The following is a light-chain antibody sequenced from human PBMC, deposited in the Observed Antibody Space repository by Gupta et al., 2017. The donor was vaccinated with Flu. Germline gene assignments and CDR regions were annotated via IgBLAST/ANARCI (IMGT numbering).Light chain of an antibody. J-gene: IGKJ1*01. CDR3: MQGSRWPWA. Sequence: DVVMTQSPLSLPVTLGQPASISCRSSQSLVYSDGNIYLHWFQQRPGQSPRRLIYQVSHRESGVPDRFSGSGSGTDFTLKIRRVEAEDVGVYYCMQGSRWPWAFGQGTKVEIK. CDR2: QVS. V-gene: IGKV2-30*01. CDR1: QSLVYSDGNIY.